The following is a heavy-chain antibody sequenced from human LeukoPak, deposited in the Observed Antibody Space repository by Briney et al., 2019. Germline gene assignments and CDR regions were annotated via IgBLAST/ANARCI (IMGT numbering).Heavy chain of an antibody. CDR3: ARAVYYSNYLGY. J-gene: IGHJ4*01. Sequence: GGSLRLSCAASGFTFSSYWMHWVRHAPGRGLVWVSRINSDGSSTNYADSVKGRFTISRDNAKNTLSQQMNSLRAQHTPMYCCARAVYYSNYLGYWGQGALVTVSS. CDR1: GFTFSSYW. V-gene: IGHV3-74*01. D-gene: IGHD3-10*01. CDR2: INSDGSST.